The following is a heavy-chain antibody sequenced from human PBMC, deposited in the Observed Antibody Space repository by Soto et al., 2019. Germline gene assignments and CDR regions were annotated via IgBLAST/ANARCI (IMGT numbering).Heavy chain of an antibody. CDR1: GGAISTYY. D-gene: IGHD3-22*01. V-gene: IGHV4-59*01. J-gene: IGHJ4*02. CDR2: IYYTGST. CDR3: ARIGLYDSGDYYYPDY. Sequence: PSDTLSLTCTVSGGAISTYYWSWIRQPPGKGLEWIGYIYYTGSTKYNPSLKSRVTISVDTSKNQLSLKLSSVTAADTAVYCCARIGLYDSGDYYYPDYWGQGTLVTVSS.